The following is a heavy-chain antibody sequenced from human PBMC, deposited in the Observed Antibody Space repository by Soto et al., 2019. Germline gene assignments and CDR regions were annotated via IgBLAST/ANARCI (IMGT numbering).Heavy chain of an antibody. CDR3: ARDQVAAAFYYGMDV. CDR2: FYYSGST. CDR1: GGSVRSGSYC. Sequence: PSETLSLTCTVSGGSVRSGSYCWSWIRQPPGKGLEWIGYFYYSGSTNYNPSLNSRVTISVDTSKNQFSLKVSSVIAADTAVYYCARDQVAAAFYYGMDVWGQGTTVTVS. D-gene: IGHD6-13*01. J-gene: IGHJ6*02. V-gene: IGHV4-61*01.